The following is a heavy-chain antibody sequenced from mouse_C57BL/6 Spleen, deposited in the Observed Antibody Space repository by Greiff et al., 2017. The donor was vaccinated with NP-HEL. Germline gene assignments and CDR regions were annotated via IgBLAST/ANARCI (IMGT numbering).Heavy chain of an antibody. CDR3: ARSGDYDEGDYAMDY. CDR2: IYPGDGDT. Sequence: QVQLQQSGAELAKPGASVKISCKASGYAFSSYWMNWVKQRPGKGLEWIGQIYPGDGDTNYNGKFKGKATLTADKSSSTAYMQLSSLTSEDSAVYFCARSGDYDEGDYAMDYWGQGTSVTVSS. CDR1: GYAFSSYW. J-gene: IGHJ4*01. V-gene: IGHV1-80*01. D-gene: IGHD2-4*01.